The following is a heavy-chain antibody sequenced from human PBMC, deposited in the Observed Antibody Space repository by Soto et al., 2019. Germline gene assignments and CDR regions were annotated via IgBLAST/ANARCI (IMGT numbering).Heavy chain of an antibody. D-gene: IGHD2-21*02. Sequence: QVQLVQSGGGVVQPGRSPRLPCEASGFTFSSYSMNWVRQTPGKGLEWVAVVSYDGNRKYYADSVKGRFTISRDNAKNTLYLQMDNLRIEDTAVYYCARGLVVTAKGWFDLWGQGTLVTVSP. CDR3: ARGLVVTAKGWFDL. J-gene: IGHJ5*02. CDR2: VSYDGNRK. V-gene: IGHV3-30-3*01. CDR1: GFTFSSYS.